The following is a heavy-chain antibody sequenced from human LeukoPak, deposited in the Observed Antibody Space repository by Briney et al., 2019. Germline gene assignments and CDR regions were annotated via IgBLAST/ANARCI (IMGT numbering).Heavy chain of an antibody. CDR2: ISSSSSYT. CDR1: GFTFSDYY. D-gene: IGHD1-26*01. Sequence: PGGSPRLSCAASGFTFSDYYMSWIRQAPGKGLEWVSYISSSSSYTNYADSVKGRFTISRDNAKNSLYLQMNSLRAEDTAVYYCARVYSGSYYDFDYWGQGTLVTVSS. V-gene: IGHV3-11*06. J-gene: IGHJ4*02. CDR3: ARVYSGSYYDFDY.